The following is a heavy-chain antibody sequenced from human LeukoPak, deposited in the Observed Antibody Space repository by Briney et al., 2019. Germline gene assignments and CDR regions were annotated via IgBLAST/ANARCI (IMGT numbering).Heavy chain of an antibody. CDR1: EFNFSTYA. CDR2: ISYDGSTK. D-gene: IGHD5/OR15-5a*01. J-gene: IGHJ4*02. CDR3: VRENVILSEGDYFDY. V-gene: IGHV3-30*14. Sequence: GGSLRLSCVGSEFNFSTYALHWVRQAPGKGLEWVAVISYDGSTKLSAKSVKGRFTISRDNSKNTVYLQMNSLRPEDTAVYYCVRENVILSEGDYFDYWGQGTLVAVSS.